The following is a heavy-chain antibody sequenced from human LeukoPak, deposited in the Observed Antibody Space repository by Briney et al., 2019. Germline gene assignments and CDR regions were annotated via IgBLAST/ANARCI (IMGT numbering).Heavy chain of an antibody. CDR3: ATWRYCSGGTCYGDYYIDV. CDR1: GYTFTGYY. V-gene: IGHV1-2*02. J-gene: IGHJ6*03. D-gene: IGHD2-15*01. Sequence: ASVKVSCKASGYTFTGYYMHWVRQAPGQGLEWMGWINPNSGGTNYAQKFQGRVTMTRDTSISTAYMELSRLRSDDTAVYYCATWRYCSGGTCYGDYYIDVWGKGTTVSVSS. CDR2: INPNSGGT.